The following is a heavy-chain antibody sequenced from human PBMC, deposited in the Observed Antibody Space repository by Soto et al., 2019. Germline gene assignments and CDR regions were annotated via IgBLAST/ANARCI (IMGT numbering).Heavy chain of an antibody. CDR3: ARTTWELGVRFDY. CDR2: ISGRGGTI. J-gene: IGHJ4*02. V-gene: IGHV3-11*01. CDR1: GFPFSDFY. Sequence: KPGGSLRLSCAASGFPFSDFYITWSRRAPGRGLQCLSYISGRGGTIYYADSVKGRFTISRDNAKNSLDLQMDGLRGDDTGVYYCARTTWELGVRFDYWGQGALVPVSS. D-gene: IGHD1-26*01.